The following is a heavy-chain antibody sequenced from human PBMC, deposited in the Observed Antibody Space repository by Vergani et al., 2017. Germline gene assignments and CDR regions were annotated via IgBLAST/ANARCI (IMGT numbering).Heavy chain of an antibody. Sequence: QVQLVESGGGVVQPGRSLRLSCAASGFTFSSYGMHWVRQAPGKGLEWVAVISYDGSNKYYADSVKGRFTISRDNSKNTLYLQMNSLRAEDTALYYCAKDTGGYYDSSGYPFNDAFDIWCQGTMVTVSS. D-gene: IGHD3-22*01. CDR1: GFTFSSYG. J-gene: IGHJ3*02. V-gene: IGHV3-30*18. CDR2: ISYDGSNK. CDR3: AKDTGGYYDSSGYPFNDAFDI.